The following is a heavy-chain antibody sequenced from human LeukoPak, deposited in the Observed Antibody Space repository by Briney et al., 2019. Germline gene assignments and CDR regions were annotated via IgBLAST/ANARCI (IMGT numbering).Heavy chain of an antibody. CDR2: ISSSSSYI. V-gene: IGHV3-21*01. D-gene: IGHD1-14*01. CDR1: GFTFGSYS. CDR3: AREGPEDY. Sequence: GGSLRLSCAASGFTFGSYSINWVRQAPGKGLEWVSSISSSSSYIYYADSVKGRFTISRDNAKNLLYLQMNSLRAEDTAVYYCAREGPEDYWGQGTLVTVSS. J-gene: IGHJ4*02.